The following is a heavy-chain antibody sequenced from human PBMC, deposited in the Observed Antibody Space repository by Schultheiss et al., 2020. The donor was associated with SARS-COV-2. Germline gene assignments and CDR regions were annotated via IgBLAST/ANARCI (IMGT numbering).Heavy chain of an antibody. CDR3: ARGDCNGGSCYSDRAYYYYGMDV. J-gene: IGHJ6*02. D-gene: IGHD2-15*01. Sequence: ASVKVSCKASGCTFSSYDLNWVRHATGQGLEWMGWINPNSGGTNYAQKFQGRVTMTRDTSISTAYMELSRLRSDDTAVYYCARGDCNGGSCYSDRAYYYYGMDVWGQGTTVTVSS. CDR2: INPNSGGT. V-gene: IGHV1-2*02. CDR1: GCTFSSYD.